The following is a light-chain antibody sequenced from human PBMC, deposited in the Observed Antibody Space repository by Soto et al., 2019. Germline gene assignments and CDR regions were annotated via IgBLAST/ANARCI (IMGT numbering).Light chain of an antibody. Sequence: DIQMTQSPATLSASVGDRVTITCRASQSISTWLAWYQQKPGKAPKLLIYDASALPRGVPSRFSGSGSGTDFTFTISNLQPEDIATYYCQQYDNLPLTFGQGTRLEIK. V-gene: IGKV1-5*01. J-gene: IGKJ5*01. CDR1: QSISTW. CDR3: QQYDNLPLT. CDR2: DAS.